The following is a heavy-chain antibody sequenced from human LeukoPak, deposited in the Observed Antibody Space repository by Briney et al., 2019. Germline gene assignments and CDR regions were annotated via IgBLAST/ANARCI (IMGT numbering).Heavy chain of an antibody. CDR3: ATWADCSSTSCYTLYYYYMDV. D-gene: IGHD2-2*02. Sequence: ASVKVSCKVSGYTFTDYYMHWVPQAPGKGLEWMGLVYPEDGETIYAEKFQGRVTITADTSTDTAYMELSSLRSEDTAVYYCATWADCSSTSCYTLYYYYMDVWGKGTTVTVSS. CDR1: GYTFTDYY. V-gene: IGHV1-69-2*01. J-gene: IGHJ6*03. CDR2: VYPEDGET.